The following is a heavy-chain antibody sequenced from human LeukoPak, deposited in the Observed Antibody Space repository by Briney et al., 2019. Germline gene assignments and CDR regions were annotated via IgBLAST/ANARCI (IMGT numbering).Heavy chain of an antibody. Sequence: GGSLRLSCAASGFTFGTYDMYWIRQAPGKGLECVASISRTGADTYTYYADSVKGRFTISRDNSKNTLYLQMNSLRAEDTAVYYCAKDPNGDYIGTSDIWGQGTMVTVSS. CDR2: ISRTGADT. CDR1: GFTFGTYD. J-gene: IGHJ3*02. CDR3: AKDPNGDYIGTSDI. D-gene: IGHD4-17*01. V-gene: IGHV3-23*01.